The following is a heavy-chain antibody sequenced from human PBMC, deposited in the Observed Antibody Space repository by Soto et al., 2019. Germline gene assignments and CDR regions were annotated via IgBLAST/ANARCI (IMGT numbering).Heavy chain of an antibody. CDR2: IHDTGRT. D-gene: IGHD3-16*02. J-gene: IGHJ4*02. CDR3: ARESVSGTYRFDS. V-gene: IGHV4-4*07. CDR1: GDSLSTYY. Sequence: QVQLQESGPGLVRPSETLSLTCTVSGDSLSTYYWSWIRQPAGERLEWIGRIHDTGRTNYNPSLKSRVTMSVDTSKNQFSRSVNSVTAADTAVYYCARESVSGTYRFDSWGQGTLVTVSS.